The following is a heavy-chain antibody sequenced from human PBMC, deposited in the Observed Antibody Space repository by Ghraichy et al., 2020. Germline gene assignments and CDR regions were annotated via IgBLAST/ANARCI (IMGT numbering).Heavy chain of an antibody. J-gene: IGHJ3*02. CDR1: GGSISSYY. D-gene: IGHD3-22*01. CDR2: IYYSGST. V-gene: IGHV4-59*01. CDR3: ATVTYYYDSSGYYYGAFDI. Sequence: SETLSLTCTVSGGSISSYYWSWIRQPPGKGLEWIGYIYYSGSTNYNPSLKSRVTISVDTSKNQFSLKLSSVTAADTAGYYCATVTYYYDSSGYYYGAFDIWGQGTIVTVSS.